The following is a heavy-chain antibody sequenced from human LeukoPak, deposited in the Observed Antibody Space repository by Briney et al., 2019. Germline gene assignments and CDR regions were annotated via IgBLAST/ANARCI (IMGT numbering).Heavy chain of an antibody. CDR3: ARGGYGSGCFDY. CDR2: INHSGST. D-gene: IGHD3-10*01. Sequence: SETLSLTCAVYGGSFSGYYWSWIRQPPGKGLEWIGEINHSGSTNYNPSLKSRVTTSVDTSKNQFSLKLSSVTAADTAVYYRARGGYGSGCFDYWGQGTLVTVSS. CDR1: GGSFSGYY. V-gene: IGHV4-34*01. J-gene: IGHJ4*02.